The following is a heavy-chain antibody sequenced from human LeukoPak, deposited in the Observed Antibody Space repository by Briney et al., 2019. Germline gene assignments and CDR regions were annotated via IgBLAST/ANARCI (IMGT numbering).Heavy chain of an antibody. J-gene: IGHJ4*02. D-gene: IGHD3-22*01. V-gene: IGHV4-4*07. CDR3: ARDNYYDSSGYYDY. Sequence: NPSETLSLTCTVSGGSISSYYWSWIRQPAGKGLEWIGRIYTSGSTNYNPSLKSRVTMSVDTSKNQFSLKLSSVTAADTAVYYCARDNYYDSSGYYDYWGQGTLVTVSS. CDR2: IYTSGST. CDR1: GGSISSYY.